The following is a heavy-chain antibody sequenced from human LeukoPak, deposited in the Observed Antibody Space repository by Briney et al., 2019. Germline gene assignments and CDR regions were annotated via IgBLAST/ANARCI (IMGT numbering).Heavy chain of an antibody. Sequence: GGSLRLSCAASGFTLTSYEMNWVRLAPGKGLEWISYISRTGNSIYYADSVRGRFTVSRDSAKNSLYLQMNSLRAEDTAVYYCARGPYSSNWYVDYWGQGTPVTVAS. J-gene: IGHJ4*02. CDR3: ARGPYSSNWYVDY. V-gene: IGHV3-48*03. D-gene: IGHD6-13*01. CDR2: ISRTGNSI. CDR1: GFTLTSYE.